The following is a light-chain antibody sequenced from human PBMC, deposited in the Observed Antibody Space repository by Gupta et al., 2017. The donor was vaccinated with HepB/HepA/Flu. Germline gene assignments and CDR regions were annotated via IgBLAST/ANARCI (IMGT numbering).Light chain of an antibody. V-gene: IGLV1-44*01. J-gene: IGLJ2*01. CDR1: SSNVGRNN. Sequence: QSVIPPSTSVSATPGQRVTLSCSGSSSNVGRNNVNWYQQLPGTAPKLLIYYNDERPSGVPDRISGSKSGTSASLAISGLQSEDEADYYCAAWDTSLNVVVFGGGTKLTVL. CDR2: YND. CDR3: AAWDTSLNVVV.